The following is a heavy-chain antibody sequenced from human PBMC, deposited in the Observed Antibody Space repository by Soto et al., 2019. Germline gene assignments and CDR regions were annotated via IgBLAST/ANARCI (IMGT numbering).Heavy chain of an antibody. J-gene: IGHJ6*02. CDR1: GYTFTSYG. CDR2: ISTYNGNT. D-gene: IGHD3-10*01. Sequence: QVQLVQSGAEVKKPGASVKVSCKASGYTFTSYGISWVRQAPGQGLEWMGWISTYNGNTNYAQKLQGRVTMTTDTATTISYMELRSLRSDYTAVDYGTRDGQTTMVRGVRGGSYNDYGMDVWGQGTTVTVS. CDR3: TRDGQTTMVRGVRGGSYNDYGMDV. V-gene: IGHV1-18*04.